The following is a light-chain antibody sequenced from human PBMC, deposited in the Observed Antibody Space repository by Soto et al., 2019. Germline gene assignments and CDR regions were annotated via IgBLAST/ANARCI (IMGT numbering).Light chain of an antibody. J-gene: IGLJ2*01. V-gene: IGLV1-40*01. Sequence: SVLTQPPSVSGAPGQRVTISCTGSSSIIGAGYDVHWYQQLPGTAPKVLIYANSHRPSGVPDRFSGSQSGTSASLAITGLQAEDEADYYCQFYDSSLSGSVVFGGGTKLTVL. CDR1: SSIIGAGYD. CDR2: ANS. CDR3: QFYDSSLSGSVV.